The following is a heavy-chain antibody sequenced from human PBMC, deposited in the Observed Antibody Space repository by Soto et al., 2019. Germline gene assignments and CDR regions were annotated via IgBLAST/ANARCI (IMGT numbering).Heavy chain of an antibody. CDR1: GGTFSSYT. J-gene: IGHJ3*02. CDR2: IIPILGIA. V-gene: IGHV1-69*04. CDR3: ARDEGNALEVAHPVSAFDI. D-gene: IGHD2-15*01. Sequence: ASVKVSCKASGGTFSSYTISWVRQAPGQGLEWMGRIIPILGIANYAQKFQGRVTITADKSTSTAYMELSSLRSEDTAVYYCARDEGNALEVAHPVSAFDIWGQGTMVTVSS.